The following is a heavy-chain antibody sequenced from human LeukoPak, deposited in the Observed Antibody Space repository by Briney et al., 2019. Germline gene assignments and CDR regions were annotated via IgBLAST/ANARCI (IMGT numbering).Heavy chain of an antibody. CDR3: AKGLYGGGYDGFDS. CDR2: ISGSGGST. CDR1: GFTFRSYA. V-gene: IGHV3-23*01. D-gene: IGHD5-12*01. J-gene: IGHJ4*02. Sequence: GGSLRLSCAASGFTFRSYAMSWVRQAPGKGLEWVSVISGSGGSTYYADSVKGRFTISRDNSKNTLYLQMNSLRAEDTAVYYLAKGLYGGGYDGFDSWGKGALVTVSS.